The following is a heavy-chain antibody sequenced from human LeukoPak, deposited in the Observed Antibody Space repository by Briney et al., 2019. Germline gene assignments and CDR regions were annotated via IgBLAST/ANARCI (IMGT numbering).Heavy chain of an antibody. V-gene: IGHV4-39*01. D-gene: IGHD4-11*01. CDR2: IYYSGST. Sequence: NSSETLSLTCAVSSGSISSSSYYWGWIRQPPGKGLEWIGSIYYSGSTYYNPSLKSRVTISVDTSKNQFSLKLSSVTAADTAVYYCASRYDYSNYIGYWGQGTLVTVSS. J-gene: IGHJ4*02. CDR3: ASRYDYSNYIGY. CDR1: SGSISSSSYY.